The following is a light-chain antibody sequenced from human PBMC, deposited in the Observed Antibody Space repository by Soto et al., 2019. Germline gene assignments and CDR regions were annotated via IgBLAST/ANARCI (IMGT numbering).Light chain of an antibody. V-gene: IGKV4-1*01. J-gene: IGKJ5*01. CDR2: WAS. CDR3: QQYYSTPPT. CDR1: QSVLYSSNNKNY. Sequence: DIVMTQSPDSLAVSLGERATINCKSSQSVLYSSNNKNYLAWYQQKPGQPPKLLIYWASTRESGVADRFSGSGSGTDFTLTISSLQAEAVAVYYCQQYYSTPPTFGQGTRLEIK.